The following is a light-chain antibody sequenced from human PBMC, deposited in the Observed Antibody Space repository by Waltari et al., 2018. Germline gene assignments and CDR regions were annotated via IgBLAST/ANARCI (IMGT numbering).Light chain of an antibody. Sequence: EIVLTQSPATLSLSPGERATLSCRASQSVSSYLAWYQQKPGQAPRLLIYDASDRATDIPARFSGSGSGTDFTLTISSLEPEDFAVYYCQQRRNWPLTFGGGPRWRSN. CDR2: DAS. V-gene: IGKV3-11*01. J-gene: IGKJ4*01. CDR3: QQRRNWPLT. CDR1: QSVSSY.